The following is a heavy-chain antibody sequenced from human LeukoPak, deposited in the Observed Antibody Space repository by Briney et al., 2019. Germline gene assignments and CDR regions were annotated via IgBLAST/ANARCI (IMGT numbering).Heavy chain of an antibody. Sequence: GGSLRLSCAASGFTFSSYSTNWVRQAPGKGLEWVSSISSSSSYIYYADSVKGRFTISRDNAKNSLYLQMNSLRAEDTAVYYCARGGSGSYYFDYWGQGTLVTVSS. CDR1: GFTFSSYS. CDR2: ISSSSSYI. J-gene: IGHJ4*02. V-gene: IGHV3-21*01. CDR3: ARGGSGSYYFDY. D-gene: IGHD3-10*01.